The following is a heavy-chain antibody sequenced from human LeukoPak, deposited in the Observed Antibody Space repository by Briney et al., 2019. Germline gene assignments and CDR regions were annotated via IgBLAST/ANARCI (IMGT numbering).Heavy chain of an antibody. CDR2: IYYRGST. CDR1: GGSIGSSSYY. D-gene: IGHD2-15*01. J-gene: IGHJ4*02. CDR3: ARTAGYCRGGTCVDS. V-gene: IGHV4-39*01. Sequence: PSETLSLTCSVSGGSIGSSSYYWGWIRQPPGKGLEWIGSIYYRGSTYYNPSLKSRLTIAADTSKNQFSLRLSSVTAADTAVYYCARTAGYCRGGTCVDSWGQGTLVTVSS.